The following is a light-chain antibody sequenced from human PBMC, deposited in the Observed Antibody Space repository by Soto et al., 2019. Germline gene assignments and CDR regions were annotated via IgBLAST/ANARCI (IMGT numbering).Light chain of an antibody. CDR2: EVS. CDR1: SSDVGGYNY. J-gene: IGLJ3*02. Sequence: QSVLTQPASVSGSPGQSITISCTGTSSDVGGYNYVSWYQQHPGKAPKLMIYEVSNRPSGVSNRFSGSKSGNTASLTISGVQGEDEADYYCSSYTSGSTWVFGGGTKLTVL. CDR3: SSYTSGSTWV. V-gene: IGLV2-14*01.